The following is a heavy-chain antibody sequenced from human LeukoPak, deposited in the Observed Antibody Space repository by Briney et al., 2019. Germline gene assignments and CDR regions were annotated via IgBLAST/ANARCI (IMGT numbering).Heavy chain of an antibody. CDR3: ARSKSYYDSSGYDY. J-gene: IGHJ4*02. Sequence: ASVKVSCKASGYTFTGYYMHWVRQAPGQGLEWMGRINPNSGGTSYAQKFQGRVTMTRDTSISPAYMELSRLRSDDTAVYYCARSKSYYDSSGYDYWGQGTLVTVSS. CDR2: INPNSGGT. D-gene: IGHD3-22*01. V-gene: IGHV1-2*06. CDR1: GYTFTGYY.